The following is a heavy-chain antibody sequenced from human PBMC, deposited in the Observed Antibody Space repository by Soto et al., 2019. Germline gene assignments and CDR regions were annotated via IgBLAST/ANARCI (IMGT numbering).Heavy chain of an antibody. J-gene: IGHJ5*02. Sequence: ASVKVSCKASGYTFTYYAVTWVRQAPGQGLEWMGWISAYTDNPNYAQKFQGRVTMTIDTSTTTAYMDLRSLTSDDTAVYYCARVIPGAEAWFGPWGQGTLVTVSS. CDR3: ARVIPGAEAWFGP. D-gene: IGHD2-2*01. V-gene: IGHV1-18*01. CDR2: ISAYTDNP. CDR1: GYTFTYYA.